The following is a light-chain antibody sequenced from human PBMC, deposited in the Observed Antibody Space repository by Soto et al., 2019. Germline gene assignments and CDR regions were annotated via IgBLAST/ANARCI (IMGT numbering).Light chain of an antibody. CDR3: QQYGSSSQT. J-gene: IGKJ1*01. Sequence: EVVLTKSPCTLSLSPWDRATLSCRAGQSFTNSYLAWYQQKPGQAPKLLIYSASSRTTGISDRFSGSASGTDFTLTISRLQPEDFAVYYCQQYGSSSQTFGQGTKVDIK. V-gene: IGKV3-20*01. CDR2: SAS. CDR1: QSFTNSY.